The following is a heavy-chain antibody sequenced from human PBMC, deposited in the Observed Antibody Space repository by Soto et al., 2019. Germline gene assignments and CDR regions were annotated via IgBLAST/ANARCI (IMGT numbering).Heavy chain of an antibody. Sequence: QLVESGGGFVKPGMSLRLTCADSEFTFSDAWMTWVRQAPGKGLEKVGLIRSQGDGGTADYAAPVRGRFTISRDDSQNMVFLHMDSLPHEDTALYYCITAPLRWGQGTLVTVSS. CDR1: EFTFSDAW. V-gene: IGHV3-15*01. CDR2: IRSQGDGGTA. J-gene: IGHJ4*02. CDR3: ITAPLR.